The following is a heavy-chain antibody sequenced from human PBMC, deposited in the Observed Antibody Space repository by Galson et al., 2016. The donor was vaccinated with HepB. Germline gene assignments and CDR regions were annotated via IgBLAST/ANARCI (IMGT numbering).Heavy chain of an antibody. D-gene: IGHD2-2*01. J-gene: IGHJ5*02. V-gene: IGHV4-4*02. Sequence: SETLSLTCTVSGASINDSTWWTWVRQAPGRGLEWIGEIYHTETTNNNPFLSSRFTLSADKSTNQFSLNLTSATAADTAVYYCARAAVVPGARMVFDPWGQGTLVTVSS. CDR1: GASINDSTW. CDR3: ARAAVVPGARMVFDP. CDR2: IYHTETT.